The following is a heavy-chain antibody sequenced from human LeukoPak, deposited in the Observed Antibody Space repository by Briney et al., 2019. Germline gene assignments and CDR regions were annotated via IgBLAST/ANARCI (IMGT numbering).Heavy chain of an antibody. D-gene: IGHD4-17*01. CDR3: VRDIYGDYGFDF. Sequence: GGSLRLSCAASGFTFDDYGMTWVRQVPGKGLEWGSGIYWNGGNTGYADSVKGRFTISRDNAKNSLYLQMNSLRAEDTALYYCVRDIYGDYGFDFWGQGTMVTVSS. CDR1: GFTFDDYG. V-gene: IGHV3-20*04. J-gene: IGHJ3*01. CDR2: IYWNGGNT.